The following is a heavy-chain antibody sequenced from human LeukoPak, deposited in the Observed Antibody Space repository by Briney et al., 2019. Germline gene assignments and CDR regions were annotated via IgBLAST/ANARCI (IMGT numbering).Heavy chain of an antibody. CDR3: ARRYTTSSAGDY. D-gene: IGHD6-6*01. CDR1: GYSFTSYW. Sequence: GESLRISCKGSGYSFTSYWIAWVRQMPGKGLEWMGIIYPGGSDARYSPSFQGQVTISAGKSISTAYLQWSSLKASDTAMYYCARRYTTSSAGDYWGQGALVTVSS. CDR2: IYPGGSDA. V-gene: IGHV5-51*01. J-gene: IGHJ4*02.